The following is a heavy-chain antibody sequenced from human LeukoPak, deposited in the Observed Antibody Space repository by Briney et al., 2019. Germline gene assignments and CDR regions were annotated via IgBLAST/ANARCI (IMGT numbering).Heavy chain of an antibody. V-gene: IGHV3-53*01. Sequence: GGSLRLSCAASGFTVSSNCMSWVRQAPGKGLEWVSVIYSGGSTYYADSVKGRFTISRDNSENTLYLQMNSLGAEDTAVYYCARVAAAGTDFDYWGQGTLVTVSS. CDR1: GFTVSSNC. CDR3: ARVAAAGTDFDY. J-gene: IGHJ4*02. CDR2: IYSGGST. D-gene: IGHD6-13*01.